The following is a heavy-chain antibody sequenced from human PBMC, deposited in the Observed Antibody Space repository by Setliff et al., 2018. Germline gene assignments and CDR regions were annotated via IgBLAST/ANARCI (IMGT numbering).Heavy chain of an antibody. Sequence: GESLRLSCAASGFTFSSYAMSWVRQAPGKGLGWVSAISGSGGSTYYADSVKGRFTISRDNSKNTLYLQMNSLRAEGTAVYYCAKERHGDYVLDYWGQGTLVTVSS. CDR2: ISGSGGST. V-gene: IGHV3-23*01. CDR3: AKERHGDYVLDY. D-gene: IGHD4-17*01. CDR1: GFTFSSYA. J-gene: IGHJ4*02.